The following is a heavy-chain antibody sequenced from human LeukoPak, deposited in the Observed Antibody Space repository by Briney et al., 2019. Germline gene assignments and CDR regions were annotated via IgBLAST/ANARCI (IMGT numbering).Heavy chain of an antibody. Sequence: GGSLRLSCAASGFTFSDHYMDWVRQAPGKGLEWVGRTRNKANSYTTEYAASVKGRFTISRDDSKNSLYLQMNSLKTEDTAVYYCARVGLGFQDDAFDIWGQGTMVTVS. V-gene: IGHV3-72*01. J-gene: IGHJ3*02. CDR2: TRNKANSYTT. D-gene: IGHD1-26*01. CDR1: GFTFSDHY. CDR3: ARVGLGFQDDAFDI.